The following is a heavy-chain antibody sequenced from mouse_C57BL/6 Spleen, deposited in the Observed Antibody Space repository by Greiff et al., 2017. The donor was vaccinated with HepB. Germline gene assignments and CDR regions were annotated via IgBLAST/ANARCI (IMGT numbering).Heavy chain of an antibody. D-gene: IGHD2-3*01. CDR2: IWTGGGT. V-gene: IGHV2-9-1*01. CDR1: GFSLTSYA. J-gene: IGHJ4*01. Sequence: VMLVESGPGLVAPSQSLSITCTVSGFSLTSYAISWVRQPPGKGLEWLGVIWTGGGTNYNSALKSRLSISKDNSKSQVFLKMNSLQTDDTARYYCARLYDGPRRAMDYWGQGTSVTVSS. CDR3: ARLYDGPRRAMDY.